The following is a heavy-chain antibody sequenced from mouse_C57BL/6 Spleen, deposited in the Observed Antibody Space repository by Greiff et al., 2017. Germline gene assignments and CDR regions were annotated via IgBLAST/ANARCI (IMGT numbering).Heavy chain of an antibody. CDR1: GFNIKDYY. J-gene: IGHJ3*01. CDR2: IDPEAGAT. D-gene: IGHD3-2*01. CDR3: TTPTARGFAY. V-gene: IGHV14-1*01. Sequence: VQLQQSGAELVRPGASVNLSCPASGFNIKDYYMHWVKQRPEQCLEWIGRIDPEAGATDYAPKFQGKATMTADTSSNTAYLQLSSLTSEDTAVYYGTTPTARGFAYWGQGTLVTVSA.